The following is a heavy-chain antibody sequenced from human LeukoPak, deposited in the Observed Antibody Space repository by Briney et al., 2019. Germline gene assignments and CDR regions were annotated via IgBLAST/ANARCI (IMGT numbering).Heavy chain of an antibody. CDR3: ARGGARFYGMDA. CDR2: INSDGSST. J-gene: IGHJ6*02. V-gene: IGHV3-74*01. CDR1: GFTFSSYW. D-gene: IGHD3-3*01. Sequence: QPGGSLRLSCAASGFTFSSYWMHWVRQAPGKGLVWVSRINSDGSSTSYADSVKGRFTISRDNAKNTLYLQVNSLRAEDTAVYYCARGGARFYGMDAWGQGTTVIVSS.